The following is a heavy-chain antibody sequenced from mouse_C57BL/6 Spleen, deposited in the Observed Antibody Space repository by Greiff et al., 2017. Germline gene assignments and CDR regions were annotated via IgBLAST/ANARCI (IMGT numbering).Heavy chain of an antibody. D-gene: IGHD3-2*02. CDR3: AISQATLAWFAY. V-gene: IGHV2-5*01. J-gene: IGHJ3*01. CDR1: GFSLTSYG. Sequence: QVQLKASGPGLVQPSQSLSITCTVSGFSLTSYGVHWVRQSPGKGLEWLGVIWRGGSTDYNEAFMSRLSITKDNSKSQGFFKMNSLQADDTSIYCCAISQATLAWFAYWGQGTLVTVSA. CDR2: IWRGGST.